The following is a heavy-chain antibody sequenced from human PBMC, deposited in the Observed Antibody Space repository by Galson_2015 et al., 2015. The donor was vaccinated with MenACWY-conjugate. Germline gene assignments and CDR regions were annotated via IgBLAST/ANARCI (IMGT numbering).Heavy chain of an antibody. J-gene: IGHJ3*02. CDR1: GFTFSSYA. CDR3: AKCHSGLVKVWCAFDI. V-gene: IGHV3-23*01. Sequence: SLRLSCAASGFTFSSYAMSWVRQAPGKGLEWVSAISGSGGSTYYADSVKGRFTISRDNSKNTLYLQMNSLRAEDTAVYYCAKCHSGLVKVWCAFDIWGQGTMVTVSS. D-gene: IGHD3-16*01. CDR2: ISGSGGST.